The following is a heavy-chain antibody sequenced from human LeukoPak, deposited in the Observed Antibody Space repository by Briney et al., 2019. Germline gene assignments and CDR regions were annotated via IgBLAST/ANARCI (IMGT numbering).Heavy chain of an antibody. CDR3: ARSPPSVAATWFDP. CDR2: IIPIFGTA. D-gene: IGHD2-15*01. CDR1: GGTFSSYA. V-gene: IGHV1-69*13. Sequence: SVKVSCKASGGTFSSYAISWVRQAPGQGLEWMGGIIPIFGTANHAQKFQGRVTITADESTSTAYMELSSLRSEDTAVYYCARSPPSVAATWFDPWGQGTLVTVSS. J-gene: IGHJ5*02.